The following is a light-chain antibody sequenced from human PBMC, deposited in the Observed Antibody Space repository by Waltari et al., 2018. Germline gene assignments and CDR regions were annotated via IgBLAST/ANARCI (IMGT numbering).Light chain of an antibody. CDR2: RAY. CDR1: QSVNSW. V-gene: IGKV1-5*03. CDR3: QQYNNYLLT. Sequence: DMQMTQSPSTLSASVGDRVTITCRASQSVNSWLAWYQQKPGKAPKVLIHRAYTLESGVPSRFSGSGSGTEFTLTISSLQPDDFATYYCQQYNNYLLTFGGGTKVEIK. J-gene: IGKJ4*01.